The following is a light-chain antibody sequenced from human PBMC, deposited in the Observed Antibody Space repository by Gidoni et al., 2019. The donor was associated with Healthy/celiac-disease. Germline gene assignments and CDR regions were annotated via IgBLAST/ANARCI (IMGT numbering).Light chain of an antibody. CDR1: QSVSSN. Sequence: ELVMTQPPATLSVSPGERATLSCRASQSVSSNLAWYQQKPGQDPSLLIYGASTRATGIPARFSGSGSGTELTLTISSLQSEDFAVYYCQQYNNWPPMYTFGQGTKLEIK. CDR2: GAS. J-gene: IGKJ2*01. CDR3: QQYNNWPPMYT. V-gene: IGKV3-15*01.